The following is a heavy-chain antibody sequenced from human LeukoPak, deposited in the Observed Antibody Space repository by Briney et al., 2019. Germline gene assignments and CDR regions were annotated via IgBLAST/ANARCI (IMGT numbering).Heavy chain of an antibody. CDR2: IYSGDTT. D-gene: IGHD3-10*01. CDR3: ARDRVVRGVHYYYYGMDV. V-gene: IGHV3-66*01. Sequence: PGGSLRLSCAASEFTVSTNYMSWVRQAPGKGLEWVSVIYSGDTTFYADSVRGKFTISRDNSKNTLYLQMNSLRAEDTAVYYCARDRVVRGVHYYYYGMDVWGQGTTVTVSS. J-gene: IGHJ6*02. CDR1: EFTVSTNY.